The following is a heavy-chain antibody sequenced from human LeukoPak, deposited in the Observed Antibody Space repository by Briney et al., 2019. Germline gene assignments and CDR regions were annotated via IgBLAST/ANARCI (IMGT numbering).Heavy chain of an antibody. D-gene: IGHD3-3*01. CDR1: GFPLSSHA. J-gene: IGHJ4*02. CDR2: INHSGST. V-gene: IGHV4-34*01. CDR3: APNRAYYDFWSGYFV. Sequence: PWGSLGLSWAASGFPLSSHAMSWVRPAPGKGLEGIGEINHSGSTNYNPSLKSRVTISVDTSKNQFSLKLSSVTAADTAVYYCAPNRAYYDFWSGYFVWGQGTLVTVSS.